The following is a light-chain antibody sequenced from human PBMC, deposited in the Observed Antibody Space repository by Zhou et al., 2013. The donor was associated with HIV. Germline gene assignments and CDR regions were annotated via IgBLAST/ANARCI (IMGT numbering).Light chain of an antibody. J-gene: IGKJ1*01. CDR3: QKCDSAPRT. V-gene: IGKV1-27*01. CDR2: TAS. Sequence: DIQMTQSPSSLSASVGDRVTITCRASQGIGYSLAWYQQQPGRVPKLLIYTASILQSGVPSRFSGVGSGTDFTLTISSLQPEDVGTYYCQKCDSAPRTFGQGTTVEI. CDR1: QGIGYS.